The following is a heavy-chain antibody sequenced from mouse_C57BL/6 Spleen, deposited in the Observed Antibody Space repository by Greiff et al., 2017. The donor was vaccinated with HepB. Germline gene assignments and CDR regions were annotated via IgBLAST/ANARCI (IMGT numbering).Heavy chain of an antibody. V-gene: IGHV1-82*01. J-gene: IGHJ4*01. Sequence: VQLVESGPELVKPGASVKISCKASGYAFSSSWMNWVKQRPGKGLEWIGRIYPGDGDTNYNGKFKGKATLTADKSSSTAYMQLSSLTSEDSAVYFCARRHGSSYRSAMDYWGQGTSVTVSS. CDR1: GYAFSSSW. CDR3: ARRHGSSYRSAMDY. D-gene: IGHD1-1*01. CDR2: IYPGDGDT.